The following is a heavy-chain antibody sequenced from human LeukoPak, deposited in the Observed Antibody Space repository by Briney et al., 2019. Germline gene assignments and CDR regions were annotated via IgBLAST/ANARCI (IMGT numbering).Heavy chain of an antibody. CDR3: AGDRYYYDSSGYPIDYYYMDV. CDR1: GGSISSGSHY. J-gene: IGHJ6*03. Sequence: PSETLSLTCTVSGGSISSGSHYWSWIRQPAGKGLEWIGRIYTSGSTNYNPSLKSRVTISVDTSKNQFSLKLSSVTAADTAVYYCAGDRYYYDSSGYPIDYYYMDVWGKGTTVTVSS. CDR2: IYTSGST. V-gene: IGHV4-61*02. D-gene: IGHD3-22*01.